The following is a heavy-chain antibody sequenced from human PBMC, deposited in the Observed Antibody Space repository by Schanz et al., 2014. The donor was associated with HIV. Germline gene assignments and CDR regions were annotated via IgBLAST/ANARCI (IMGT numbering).Heavy chain of an antibody. CDR1: GFSFDTFG. J-gene: IGHJ4*02. Sequence: VQLVESGGGVVQPGRSLRLSCAGSGFSFDTFGIHWVRQAPGKGLEWVSTISESGGRPYYADSVNGRFTISRDNSKNTLYLQMTTLRTEDTAVYYCAKPEYDSRGNSQSHFDSWGQGTLVTVSS. V-gene: IGHV3-23*04. D-gene: IGHD3-22*01. CDR3: AKPEYDSRGNSQSHFDS. CDR2: ISESGGRP.